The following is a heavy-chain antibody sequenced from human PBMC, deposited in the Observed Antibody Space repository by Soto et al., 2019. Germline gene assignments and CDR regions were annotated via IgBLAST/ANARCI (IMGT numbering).Heavy chain of an antibody. J-gene: IGHJ4*02. Sequence: GGSLRLSCAASGFTVSSNYMSWVRQAPGKGLEWVSVIYSGGSTYYADSVKGRFTISRDNSKNTLYLQMNSLRVEDTAVYYCARAVIEGYYDSSPYYFDYWGQGTLVTVSS. D-gene: IGHD3-22*01. CDR2: IYSGGST. V-gene: IGHV3-53*01. CDR3: ARAVIEGYYDSSPYYFDY. CDR1: GFTVSSNY.